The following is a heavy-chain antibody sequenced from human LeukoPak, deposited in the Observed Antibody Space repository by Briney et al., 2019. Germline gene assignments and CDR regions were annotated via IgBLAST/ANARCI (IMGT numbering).Heavy chain of an antibody. J-gene: IGHJ4*02. CDR3: ARRSWQHAEEVY. CDR1: GGSISYNF. Sequence: SETLSLTCTVSGGSISYNFWTWIRQPPGKGLECIGFMYYSESASYNPSLNSRVTISVDTSKNQFSLKLSSVTAADTAVYYCARRSWQHAEEVYWGQGTLVTVSS. CDR2: MYYSESA. D-gene: IGHD3-10*01. V-gene: IGHV4-59*12.